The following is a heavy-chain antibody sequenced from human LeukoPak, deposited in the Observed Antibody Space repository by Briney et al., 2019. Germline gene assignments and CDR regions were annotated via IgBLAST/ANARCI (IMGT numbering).Heavy chain of an antibody. Sequence: ASVKVSCKASGYTFTGYYMHWVRQAPGQGLEWMGRINPNSGGTNYAQKFQGRVTMTRDTSISTAYMELSRLRSDDTAVYYCARAPYYYDSSGYYYYFDYWGQGTLVTVSS. CDR3: ARAPYYYDSSGYYYYFDY. CDR2: INPNSGGT. CDR1: GYTFTGYY. J-gene: IGHJ4*02. V-gene: IGHV1-2*06. D-gene: IGHD3-22*01.